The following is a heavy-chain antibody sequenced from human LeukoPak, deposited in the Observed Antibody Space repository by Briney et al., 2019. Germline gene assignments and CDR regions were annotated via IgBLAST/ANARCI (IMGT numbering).Heavy chain of an antibody. D-gene: IGHD2-2*01. V-gene: IGHV1-18*01. J-gene: IGHJ4*02. CDR1: GYTFTNYG. CDR2: ISAYNGNT. CDR3: ARDLEEYQLFPLKIDY. Sequence: ASVKVSCKASGYTFTNYGISWVRQAPGQGLEWMGWISAYNGNTKYAQKLQGRLTMTTDTSTSRASMELRSLRSDDTAVYYCARDLEEYQLFPLKIDYWGQGTLVTVSS.